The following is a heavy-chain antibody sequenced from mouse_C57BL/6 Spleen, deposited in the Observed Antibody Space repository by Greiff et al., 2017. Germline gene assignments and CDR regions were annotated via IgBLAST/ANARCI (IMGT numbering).Heavy chain of an antibody. V-gene: IGHV1-82*01. CDR2: IYPGDGDT. CDR1: GYAFSSSW. CDR3: ARGGTTVAPDY. J-gene: IGHJ2*01. D-gene: IGHD1-1*01. Sequence: VQLQQSGPELVKPGASVKISCKASGYAFSSSWMNWVKQRPGKGLEWIGRIYPGDGDTNYNGKFKGKATLTADKSSSTAYMQLSSLTSEDSAVYVCARGGTTVAPDYWGQGTTLTVSS.